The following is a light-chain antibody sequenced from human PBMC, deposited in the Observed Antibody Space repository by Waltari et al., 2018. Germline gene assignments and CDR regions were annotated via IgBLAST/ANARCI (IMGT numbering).Light chain of an antibody. V-gene: IGLV1-51*02. CDR2: EDS. J-gene: IGLJ7*01. Sequence: QSVLTQPPSVSAAPGQRVTISCSGGSSHIGYNYVSWYRPFPGTAPKLLIYEDSERPSGIPGRFSGSKSGTSATLDITGLQAGDEADYYCGTWDSSLSGAVFGGGTHLTVL. CDR3: GTWDSSLSGAV. CDR1: SSHIGYNY.